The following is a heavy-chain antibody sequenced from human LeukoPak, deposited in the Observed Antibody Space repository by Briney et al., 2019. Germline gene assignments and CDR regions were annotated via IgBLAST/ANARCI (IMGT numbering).Heavy chain of an antibody. D-gene: IGHD3-16*01. CDR3: ARGGSGGSGEDY. J-gene: IGHJ4*02. CDR2: IIPILGIA. V-gene: IGHV1-69*04. CDR1: GGTFSSFA. Sequence: SVKVSCKTSGGTFSSFAVSWVRQAPGQGLEWMGRIIPILGIANYAQKFQGRVTITADKSTSTAYMELSSLRSEDTAVYYCARGGSGGSGEDYWGQGTLVTVSS.